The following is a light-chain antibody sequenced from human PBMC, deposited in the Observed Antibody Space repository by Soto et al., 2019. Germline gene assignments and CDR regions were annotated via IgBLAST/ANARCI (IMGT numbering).Light chain of an antibody. Sequence: QLVLTQSPSASASLGASVKLTCTLSSGHSSYTITWHQQRPDKGPRFLMNLDSDGSHYKGDGIPDRFSGSSSGTERYLTISGLQSEDEADYYCQTWATGPDWVFGGGTKLTVL. J-gene: IGLJ3*02. CDR3: QTWATGPDWV. V-gene: IGLV4-69*01. CDR1: SGHSSYT. CDR2: LDSDGSH.